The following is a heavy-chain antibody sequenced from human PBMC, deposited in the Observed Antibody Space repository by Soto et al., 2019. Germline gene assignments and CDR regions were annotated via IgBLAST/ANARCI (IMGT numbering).Heavy chain of an antibody. J-gene: IGHJ3*02. V-gene: IGHV1-69*13. Sequence: GASVKVSCKASGGTFSSYAISWVRQAPGQGLEWMGGIIPIFGTANYAQKFQGRVTITADESTSTAYMELSGLRSEDTAVYYCARDDYDSSGYYYDAFAIWAQGTMVTVSS. D-gene: IGHD3-22*01. CDR2: IIPIFGTA. CDR3: ARDDYDSSGYYYDAFAI. CDR1: GGTFSSYA.